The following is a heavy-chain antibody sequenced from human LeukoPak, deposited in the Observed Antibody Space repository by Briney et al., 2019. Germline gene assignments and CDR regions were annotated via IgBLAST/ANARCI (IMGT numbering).Heavy chain of an antibody. J-gene: IGHJ4*02. CDR1: GGSISSGSYY. D-gene: IGHD3-10*01. Sequence: PSETLSLTCTVSGGSISSGSYYWSWIRQPAGKGLEWIGRIYTSGSTNYNPSLKSRVTISVDTSKIQFSLKLTSVTAADTAVYYCARHGYYGSGTIDYWGQGTLVTVSS. CDR3: ARHGYYGSGTIDY. CDR2: IYTSGST. V-gene: IGHV4-61*02.